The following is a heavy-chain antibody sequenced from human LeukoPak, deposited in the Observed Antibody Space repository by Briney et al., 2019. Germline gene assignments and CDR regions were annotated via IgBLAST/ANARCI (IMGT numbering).Heavy chain of an antibody. J-gene: IGHJ3*01. D-gene: IGHD5-24*01. V-gene: IGHV4-61*02. CDR2: IYASGNT. CDR1: GASVSTTAYF. Sequence: SETLSLTCRVSGASVSTTAYFWNWIRQPAGEGLEWIGRIYASGNTHYNPSLKSRVTMSLDTSKNQFSLSMNSVTAADSAVYFCASYREAYDLYPYCLDVWGRGTVVTVSS. CDR3: ASYREAYDLYPYCLDV.